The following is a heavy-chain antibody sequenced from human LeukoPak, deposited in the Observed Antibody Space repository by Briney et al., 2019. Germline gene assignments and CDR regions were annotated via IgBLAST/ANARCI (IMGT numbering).Heavy chain of an antibody. V-gene: IGHV4-38-2*01. CDR1: GYSISSGYY. J-gene: IGHJ4*02. D-gene: IGHD6-6*01. CDR2: IYHSGST. CDR3: ARHSSYSSSGFDY. Sequence: PSETLSLTCAVSGYSISSGYYWGWIRQPPGKGLEWIGSIYHSGSTYYNPSLKSRVTISVDTSKNQFSLKLSSVTAADTAVYCCARHSSYSSSGFDYWGQGTLVTVSS.